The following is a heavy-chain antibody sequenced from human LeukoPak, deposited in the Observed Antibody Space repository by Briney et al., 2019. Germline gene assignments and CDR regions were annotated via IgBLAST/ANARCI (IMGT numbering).Heavy chain of an antibody. V-gene: IGHV3-49*04. CDR3: TRGLDTAMAYYYYYMDV. CDR1: GFTFGYYA. J-gene: IGHJ6*03. CDR2: IRSKAYGGTT. Sequence: PGRSLRLSCTAPGFTFGYYAMSWVRQAPGKGLEWVGFIRSKAYGGTTEYAASVKGRFTISRDDSKSIAYLQMNSLKTEDTAVYYCTRGLDTAMAYYYYYMDVWGRGTTVTVSS. D-gene: IGHD5-18*01.